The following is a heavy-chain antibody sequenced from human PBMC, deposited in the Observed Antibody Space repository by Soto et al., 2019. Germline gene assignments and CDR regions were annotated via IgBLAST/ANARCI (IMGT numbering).Heavy chain of an antibody. D-gene: IGHD3-22*01. CDR3: ARVDYDSSGYYYDAFDI. CDR2: INHSGST. CDR1: GGSFSGYY. Sequence: PSETLSLTCAVYGGSFSGYYWSWIRQPPGKGLEWIGEINHSGSTNYNPSLKSRVTISVDTSKNQFSLKLSSVTAADTAVYYCARVDYDSSGYYYDAFDIWGQGTMVTVSS. J-gene: IGHJ3*02. V-gene: IGHV4-34*01.